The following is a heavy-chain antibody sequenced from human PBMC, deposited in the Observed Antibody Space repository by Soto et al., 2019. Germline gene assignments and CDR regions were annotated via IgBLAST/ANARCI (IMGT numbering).Heavy chain of an antibody. CDR3: AKENYYYDSSGPYGGSYYYYYGMDF. Sequence: GSLRLSCAASGFTFSSYAMSWVRQAPGKGLEWVSAISGSGGSTYYADSVKGRFTISRDNSKNTLYLQMNSLRAEDTAVYYCAKENYYYDSSGPYGGSYYYYYGMDFWGQGTTVTVSS. D-gene: IGHD3-22*01. CDR2: ISGSGGST. J-gene: IGHJ6*02. CDR1: GFTFSSYA. V-gene: IGHV3-23*01.